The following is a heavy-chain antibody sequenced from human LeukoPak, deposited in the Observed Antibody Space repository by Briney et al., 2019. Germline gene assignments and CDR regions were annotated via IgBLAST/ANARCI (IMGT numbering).Heavy chain of an antibody. CDR1: GGSISSYY. V-gene: IGHV4-59*08. CDR2: IYYSGST. D-gene: IGHD4-23*01. J-gene: IGHJ3*02. Sequence: SETLSLTCTVSGGSISSYYWSWIRQPPGKGLEWIGYIYYSGSTNYSPSLKSRVTISVDTSKNQFSLKLSSVTAADTAVYYCARTHYGGNSYDAFDIWGQGTMVTVSS. CDR3: ARTHYGGNSYDAFDI.